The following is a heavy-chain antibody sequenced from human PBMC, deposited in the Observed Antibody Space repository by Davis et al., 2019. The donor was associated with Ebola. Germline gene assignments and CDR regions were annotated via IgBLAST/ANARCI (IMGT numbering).Heavy chain of an antibody. J-gene: IGHJ4*02. Sequence: GESLKISCAASGFSFSNCWMSWVRQAPGKGLEWVANIKPDGSETSYADSVKGRFTISRDNAKNSLYLQMGSLRAEDTAVYFCARIPRDYSFCGWGQGTLVTVSS. CDR2: IKPDGSET. D-gene: IGHD4-11*01. CDR1: GFSFSNCW. V-gene: IGHV3-7*01. CDR3: ARIPRDYSFCG.